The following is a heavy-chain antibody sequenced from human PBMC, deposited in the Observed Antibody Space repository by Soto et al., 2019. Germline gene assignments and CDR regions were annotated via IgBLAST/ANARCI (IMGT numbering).Heavy chain of an antibody. D-gene: IGHD2-15*01. J-gene: IGHJ4*02. V-gene: IGHV3-7*01. CDR3: ARAEGCGGGSCYSIWRY. CDR1: GFSFGSYW. Sequence: EVQLVESGGGLVQPGGSLRLSCAASGFSFGSYWISWVRQAPGKGLEWVANIKEDGSEKYYVDSVKGRFTISRDNSKNSLYLQMNSLRAEDTAVYYCARAEGCGGGSCYSIWRYWGQGTLVTVSP. CDR2: IKEDGSEK.